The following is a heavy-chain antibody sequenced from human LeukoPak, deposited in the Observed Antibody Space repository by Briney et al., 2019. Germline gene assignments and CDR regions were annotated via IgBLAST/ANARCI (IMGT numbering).Heavy chain of an antibody. CDR1: GFTFSTYG. J-gene: IGHJ4*02. CDR3: ARDGSGTDFSLDH. Sequence: PGGSLRLSCAASGFTFSTYGMSWVRQAPGKGLQWVGDIRHDGSNVYNVDLVRGRFTISRDNAKNSLFLQMNSLKDEDTAVYYCARDGSGTDFSLDHWGQGTLVTVSS. D-gene: IGHD3-10*01. CDR2: IRHDGSNV. V-gene: IGHV3-7*04.